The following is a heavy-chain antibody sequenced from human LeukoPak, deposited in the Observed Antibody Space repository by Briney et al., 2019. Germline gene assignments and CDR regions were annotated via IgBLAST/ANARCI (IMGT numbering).Heavy chain of an antibody. V-gene: IGHV3-33*01. D-gene: IGHD3-16*01. CDR3: ARDSSRVMITFGGVNAPGY. Sequence: GGSLRLSCAASGFTFSSYGMHWVRQAPGKGLEWVAVIWNDGSNKYYADSVKGRFTISRDNSKNTLYLQMNSLRAEDTAVYYCARDSSRVMITFGGVNAPGYWGQGTLVTVSS. CDR2: IWNDGSNK. J-gene: IGHJ4*02. CDR1: GFTFSSYG.